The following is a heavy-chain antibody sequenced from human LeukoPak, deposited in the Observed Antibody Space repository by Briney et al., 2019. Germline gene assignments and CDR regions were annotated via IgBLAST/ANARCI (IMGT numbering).Heavy chain of an antibody. J-gene: IGHJ4*02. CDR3: AARPLMPPRFDD. CDR2: MSGGGGTT. V-gene: IGHV3-23*01. Sequence: PGGSLRLSCAGSGFAFSSYPMSWVRQAPGKGLQWVSAMSGGGGTTYYADSVKGRFIITRDNSKSTLYLQMDSLRAEDTAIYYCAARPLMPPRFDDWGQGTLVTVSS. CDR1: GFAFSSYP. D-gene: IGHD2-2*01.